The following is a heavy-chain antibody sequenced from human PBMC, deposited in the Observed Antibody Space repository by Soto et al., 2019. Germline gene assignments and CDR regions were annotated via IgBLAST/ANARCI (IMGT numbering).Heavy chain of an antibody. CDR3: TTDDPINKN. J-gene: IGHJ4*02. Sequence: PWGALRLSCEASVFPFSNAWMRWVRPAPGKGLEWVGRIKSKTDGGTTDYAAPVKGRFTISRDDSKNTLFLQMNSLKTEDTAVYYCTTDDPINKNWGQGTLVTVSS. CDR2: IKSKTDGGTT. CDR1: VFPFSNAW. V-gene: IGHV3-15*01.